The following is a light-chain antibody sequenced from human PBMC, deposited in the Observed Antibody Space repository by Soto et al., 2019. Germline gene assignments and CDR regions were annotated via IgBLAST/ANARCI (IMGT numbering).Light chain of an antibody. J-gene: IGKJ1*01. Sequence: DIQMTQSPSSLSASVGDRVTITCRASQSISTYVNWYQHRPGKVPKLLIYGASTLHSGVPSRFSGSGSGTDFTLTISSLQPEDFATYYCQQYNSYSRTFGQGTKVDIK. V-gene: IGKV1-39*01. CDR2: GAS. CDR3: QQYNSYSRT. CDR1: QSISTY.